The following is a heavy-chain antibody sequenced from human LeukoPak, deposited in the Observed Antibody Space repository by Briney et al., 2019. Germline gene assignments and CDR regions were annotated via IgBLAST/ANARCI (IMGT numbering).Heavy chain of an antibody. V-gene: IGHV4-38-2*02. D-gene: IGHD2-2*03. Sequence: PSETLSLTCTVSGYSISSGYHWGWIRQPPGKGLEWIGSIDHAGNTYYNSSLKSRVTMSVDTSENQFSLKLSSVTAADTAVYYCARDWIASINNAQDYWGQGTLVTVSS. CDR3: ARDWIASINNAQDY. J-gene: IGHJ4*02. CDR2: IDHAGNT. CDR1: GYSISSGYH.